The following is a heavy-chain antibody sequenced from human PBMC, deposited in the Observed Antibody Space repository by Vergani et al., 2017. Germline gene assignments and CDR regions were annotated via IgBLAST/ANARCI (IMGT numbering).Heavy chain of an antibody. Sequence: QVQLVESGGGVVQPGRSLRLSCAASGFTFSSYAMHWVRQAPGKGLEWVAVISYDGSNKYYADSVKGRFTISRDNSKNTLYLQMNSLRAEDTAVYYCARETVVVTAISFDIWGQGTMVTVSS. CDR2: ISYDGSNK. D-gene: IGHD2-21*02. V-gene: IGHV3-30*01. J-gene: IGHJ3*02. CDR3: ARETVVVTAISFDI. CDR1: GFTFSSYA.